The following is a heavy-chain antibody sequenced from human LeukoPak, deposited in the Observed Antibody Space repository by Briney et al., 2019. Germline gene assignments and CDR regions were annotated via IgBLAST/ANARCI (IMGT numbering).Heavy chain of an antibody. CDR3: ARDYYGSGSSQPYYYYYYMDV. D-gene: IGHD3-10*01. CDR1: GGSISSYY. V-gene: IGHV4-4*07. CDR2: IYTSGST. Sequence: SETLSLTCTVSGGSISSYYWSWLRQPAGKGLEWIGRIYTSGSTNYNPSLKSRVTMSVDTSKNQFSLKLSSVTAADTAVYYCARDYYGSGSSQPYYYYYYMDVWGKGTTVTISS. J-gene: IGHJ6*03.